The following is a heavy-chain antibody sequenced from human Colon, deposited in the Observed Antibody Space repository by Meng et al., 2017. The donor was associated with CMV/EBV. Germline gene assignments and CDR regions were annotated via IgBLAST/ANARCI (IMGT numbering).Heavy chain of an antibody. CDR1: GDNFISYD. J-gene: IGHJ5*02. CDR2: MNPNSGDT. Sequence: SVKVSCKASGDNFISYDINWVRQATGQGLEWMGWMNPNSGDTGYAQKFQGRVTMTRNTSISTAYMELSRLRSEDTAVYYCARANWNDGIIENWLDTWGQGTLVTVSS. D-gene: IGHD1-1*01. CDR3: ARANWNDGIIENWLDT. V-gene: IGHV1-8*01.